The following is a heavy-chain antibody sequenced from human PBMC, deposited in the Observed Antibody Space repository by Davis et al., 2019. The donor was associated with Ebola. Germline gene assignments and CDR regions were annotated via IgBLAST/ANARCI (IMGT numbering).Heavy chain of an antibody. Sequence: GESLKISCAASGFTFSSYWMSWVRQAPGKGLEWVSAISGSGGSTYYADSVKGRFTISRDNSKNTLYLQMNGLRVEDTAIYYCAKDTSNIWFDIWGQGTMVTVSS. CDR2: ISGSGGST. CDR1: GFTFSSYW. CDR3: AKDTSNIWFDI. J-gene: IGHJ3*02. D-gene: IGHD1-26*01. V-gene: IGHV3-23*01.